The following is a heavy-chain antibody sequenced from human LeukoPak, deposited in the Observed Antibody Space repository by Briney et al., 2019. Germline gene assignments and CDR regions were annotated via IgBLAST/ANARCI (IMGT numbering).Heavy chain of an antibody. D-gene: IGHD3-22*01. J-gene: IGHJ1*01. CDR2: INSDGTDI. Sequence: GGSLRLSCAAPGFTFSSYWMHWVRQAPGKGLEWVARINSDGTDISYGDSVKGRFTISRDNAKNTLYLQMNSLRVEDTAVYYCARVGYYDSSNYYAYFQHWGQGTLVTVSS. CDR1: GFTFSSYW. V-gene: IGHV3-74*01. CDR3: ARVGYYDSSNYYAYFQH.